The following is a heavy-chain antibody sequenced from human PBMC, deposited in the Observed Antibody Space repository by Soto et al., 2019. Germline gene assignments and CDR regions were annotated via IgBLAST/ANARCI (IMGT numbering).Heavy chain of an antibody. Sequence: PGGSLRLSCAASGFTFSSYGMHWVRQAPGKGLESVAVISYDGSNKYYADSVKGRFTISRDNSKNTLYLQMNSLRAEDTAVYYCAKRYCSSTSCYSEYYYYGMDVWRQGTTVTVSS. CDR3: AKRYCSSTSCYSEYYYYGMDV. CDR2: ISYDGSNK. D-gene: IGHD2-2*01. CDR1: GFTFSSYG. V-gene: IGHV3-30*18. J-gene: IGHJ6*02.